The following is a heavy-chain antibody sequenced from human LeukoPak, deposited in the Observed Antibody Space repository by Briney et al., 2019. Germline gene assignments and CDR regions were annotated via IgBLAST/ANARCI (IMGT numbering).Heavy chain of an antibody. Sequence: PSETLSLTCLVSGGSISSYYLSWLRQPTGKGLAYLGYIYHIGSTHYNPSLQSRLITSVVPSKHQFSLRLNTVPAADPAVYCCVRESFGAGTDDAFDIWGQGTMVTVSS. J-gene: IGHJ3*02. V-gene: IGHV4-59*06. CDR3: VRESFGAGTDDAFDI. D-gene: IGHD2/OR15-2a*01. CDR2: IYHIGST. CDR1: GGSISSYY.